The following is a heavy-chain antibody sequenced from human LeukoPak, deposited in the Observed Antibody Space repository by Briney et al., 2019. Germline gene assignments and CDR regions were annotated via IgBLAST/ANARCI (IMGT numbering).Heavy chain of an antibody. J-gene: IGHJ6*02. V-gene: IGHV3-33*01. CDR2: IWYDGSNK. Sequence: GWSLRLSCAASGFTFSRNGMHWVRQAPGKGLEWVAVIWYDGSNKYYADSVKGRFTISRDNSKNTLYLQMNSPRAEDTAVYYCASGRLNYFYAMDIWGQGTTATVSS. CDR3: ASGRLNYFYAMDI. CDR1: GFTFSRNG.